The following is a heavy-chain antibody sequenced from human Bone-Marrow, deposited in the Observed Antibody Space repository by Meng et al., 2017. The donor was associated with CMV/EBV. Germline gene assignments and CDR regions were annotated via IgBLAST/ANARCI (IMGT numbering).Heavy chain of an antibody. V-gene: IGHV4-59*08. Sequence: SETTSRTCTVSGGSISSYYWSRIRQPPGKGLEWIGYIYYSGSTYYNPSLKSRVTISVDTSKNQFSLKLSSVTAADTAVYYCARVRGLPLFAPWGQGNLVTFSS. CDR2: IYYSGST. CDR3: ARVRGLPLFAP. CDR1: GGSISSYY. J-gene: IGHJ5*02. D-gene: IGHD5-18*01.